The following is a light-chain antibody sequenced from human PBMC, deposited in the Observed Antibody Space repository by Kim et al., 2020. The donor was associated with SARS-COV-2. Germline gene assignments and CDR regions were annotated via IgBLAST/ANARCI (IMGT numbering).Light chain of an antibody. J-gene: IGLJ2*01. CDR3: CSYTSTSTWA. V-gene: IGLV2-14*01. Sequence: QSVLTQPASVSGSPGQSITISCTGTDNDIGTYDYVSWYQQNPGKAPKLMIYDVSDRPSGVSDRFSGFKSGNTASLTISGLLPEDEADYFCCSYTSTSTWAFGGGTQLTVL. CDR1: DNDIGTYDY. CDR2: DVS.